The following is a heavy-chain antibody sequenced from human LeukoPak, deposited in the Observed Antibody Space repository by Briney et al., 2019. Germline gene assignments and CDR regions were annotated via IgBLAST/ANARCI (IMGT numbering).Heavy chain of an antibody. CDR2: ISSNGGST. CDR1: GFTLSSYA. CDR3: ARQATRIAAAGTSIDY. J-gene: IGHJ4*02. V-gene: IGHV3-64*01. Sequence: PGGSLRLSCAASGFTLSSYAMHWVRHAPGKGLEYVAAISSNGGSTYYANSVKGRFTISRDNSKNTMYLQMGSLRAEDMAVYYCARQATRIAAAGTSIDYWGQGTLVTVSS. D-gene: IGHD6-13*01.